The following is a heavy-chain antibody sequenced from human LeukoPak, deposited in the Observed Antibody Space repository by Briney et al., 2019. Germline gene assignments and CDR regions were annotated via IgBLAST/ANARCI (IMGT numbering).Heavy chain of an antibody. V-gene: IGHV3-21*01. Sequence: GGSLRLSCAASGFTFSSYSMNWVRQAPGKGLEWVSSISSGSSYIYYADSVKGRFTISRDNAKDSLYLQMNSLRAEDTAVYYCARGLSRAWYFDLWGRGTLVTVSS. J-gene: IGHJ2*01. CDR3: ARGLSRAWYFDL. CDR2: ISSGSSYI. CDR1: GFTFSSYS.